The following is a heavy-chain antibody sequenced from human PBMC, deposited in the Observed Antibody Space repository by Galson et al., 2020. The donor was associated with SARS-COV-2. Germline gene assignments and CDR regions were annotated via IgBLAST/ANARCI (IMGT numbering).Heavy chain of an antibody. J-gene: IGHJ4*02. D-gene: IGHD1-26*01. Sequence: SETMSLTCVVSGGSFSTYYWTWIRQSAEKGLEWIGEINHVGSTFYNPSLQSRVTMSVDSSKNQFSLNLNSIGAAVTAMYYWASGTRERIFDHWGQGTLVTVSS. CDR1: GGSFSTYY. CDR2: INHVGST. V-gene: IGHV4-34*01. CDR3: ASGTRERIFDH.